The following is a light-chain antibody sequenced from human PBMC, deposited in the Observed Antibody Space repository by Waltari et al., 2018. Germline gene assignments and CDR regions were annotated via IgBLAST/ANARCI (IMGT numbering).Light chain of an antibody. CDR3: CSYADSSTLV. V-gene: IGLV2-23*01. CDR2: DGS. J-gene: IGLJ3*02. CDR1: SSDVGRYNL. Sequence: QSALTQPASVSGFPGQSITISCTGTSSDVGRYNLVSWYQQYPGKAPKLMISDGSKRPSGVSNRLSGSKSGNTASLTISGLQAEDEADYYCCSYADSSTLVFGGGTKLTVL.